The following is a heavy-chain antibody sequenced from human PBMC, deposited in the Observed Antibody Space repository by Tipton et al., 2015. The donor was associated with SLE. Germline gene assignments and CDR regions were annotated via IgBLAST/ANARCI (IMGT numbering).Heavy chain of an antibody. CDR1: GFTFSTYN. CDR2: IWDDGSKE. V-gene: IGHV3-33*08. Sequence: SLRLSCTVSGFTFSTYNMHWVRQAPGKGLEWVATIWDDGSKEYYADSVKGRFTISRDNSKNTLYLQMNSLRAEDTAVYYCLRSPNYYYGMDVWGQGTTATVSS. CDR3: LRSPNYYYGMDV. J-gene: IGHJ6*02.